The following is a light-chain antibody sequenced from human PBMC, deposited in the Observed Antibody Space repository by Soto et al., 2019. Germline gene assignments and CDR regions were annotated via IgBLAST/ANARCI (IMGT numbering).Light chain of an antibody. Sequence: DIQMTQSPSSLSASVGDRVIITCRASQGISNYLAWYQQKPGKVPKLLIYAASTLQSGVPSRFSGSGSGTDCPLTISNLHPQEVARYYCQNPSRAPLTFGGGTNRDIK. V-gene: IGKV1-27*01. CDR3: QNPSRAPLT. CDR2: AAS. J-gene: IGKJ4*01. CDR1: QGISNY.